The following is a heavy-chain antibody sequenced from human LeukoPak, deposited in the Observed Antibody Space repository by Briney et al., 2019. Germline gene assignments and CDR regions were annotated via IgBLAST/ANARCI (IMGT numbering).Heavy chain of an antibody. CDR2: IRSKTDGGTT. CDR1: GFTFSSYW. CDR3: TTARNMVRGVIPLDY. J-gene: IGHJ4*02. V-gene: IGHV3-15*01. D-gene: IGHD3-10*01. Sequence: PGGSLRLSCAASGFTFSSYWMHWVRQAPGKGLEWVGRIRSKTDGGTTDYAAPVKGRFTISRDDSKNTLYLQMNSVKTGDTAVYYCTTARNMVRGVIPLDYWGQGTLVTVSS.